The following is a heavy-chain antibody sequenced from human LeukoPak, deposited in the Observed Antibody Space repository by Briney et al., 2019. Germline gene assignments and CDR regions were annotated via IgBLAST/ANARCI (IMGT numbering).Heavy chain of an antibody. CDR2: INHSGST. Sequence: SETLSLTCAVYGGSFSGYYWSWIRQPPGKGLEWIGEINHSGSTNYNPSLKSRVTISVDTSKNQFSLKLSSVTAADTAVYYCARVEYYDFWSGSHGMDVWGQGTTVTVSS. J-gene: IGHJ6*02. V-gene: IGHV4-34*01. D-gene: IGHD3-3*01. CDR3: ARVEYYDFWSGSHGMDV. CDR1: GGSFSGYY.